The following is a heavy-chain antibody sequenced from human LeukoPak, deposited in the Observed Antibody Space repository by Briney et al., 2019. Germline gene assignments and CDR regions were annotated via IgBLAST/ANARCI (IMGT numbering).Heavy chain of an antibody. Sequence: GSLRLSCAASGFTFSSYAMSWVRQAPGKGLEWVSAISGSGGSTYYADSVKGRFTISRDNSKNTLYLQMNSLRAEDTAVYYCAKGRFIVVVPAARGGDYVFDYWGQGTLVTVSS. V-gene: IGHV3-23*01. J-gene: IGHJ4*02. CDR3: AKGRFIVVVPAARGGDYVFDY. CDR1: GFTFSSYA. CDR2: ISGSGGST. D-gene: IGHD2-2*01.